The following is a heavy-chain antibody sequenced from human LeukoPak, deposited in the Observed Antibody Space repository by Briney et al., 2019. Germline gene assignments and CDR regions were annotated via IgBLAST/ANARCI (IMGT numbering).Heavy chain of an antibody. D-gene: IGHD3-10*01. J-gene: IGHJ4*02. CDR1: GGSFSGYY. V-gene: IGHV4-34*01. Sequence: SETLSLTCAVYGGSFSGYYWSWIRQPPGKGLEWIGEINHSGSTNYNPSLKSRVTISVDTSKNQFSLKLSSVTAADTAVYYCARASGSGSFCFDYWGQGTLVTVSS. CDR2: INHSGST. CDR3: ARASGSGSFCFDY.